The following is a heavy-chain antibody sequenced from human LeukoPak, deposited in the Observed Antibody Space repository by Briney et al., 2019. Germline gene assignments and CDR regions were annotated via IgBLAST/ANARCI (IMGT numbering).Heavy chain of an antibody. V-gene: IGHV3-30*18. CDR1: GFTFSSYG. Sequence: GGSLRLSCAASGFTFSSYGMHWVRQAPGKGLEWVAVISYDGSNKYYADSVKGRFTISRDNSKNTLYLQMNSLRAEDTAVYYCAKDNSLVVVIAIHFDYWGQGTLVTVSS. CDR2: ISYDGSNK. D-gene: IGHD2-21*01. CDR3: AKDNSLVVVIAIHFDY. J-gene: IGHJ4*02.